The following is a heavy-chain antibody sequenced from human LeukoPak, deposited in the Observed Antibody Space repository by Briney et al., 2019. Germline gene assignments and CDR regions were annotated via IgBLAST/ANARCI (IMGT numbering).Heavy chain of an antibody. J-gene: IGHJ4*02. V-gene: IGHV5-51*01. D-gene: IGHD2-21*01. Sequence: GESLQISCKGSGYSFTSYWIGWVRQLPGKGLEGMGIIYPGDSDTRYSPSFQGQVTISADKSISTAYLQWSSLKASDTAMYYCARLIPCGGDCLYLDYWGQGTLVTVSS. CDR3: ARLIPCGGDCLYLDY. CDR1: GYSFTSYW. CDR2: IYPGDSDT.